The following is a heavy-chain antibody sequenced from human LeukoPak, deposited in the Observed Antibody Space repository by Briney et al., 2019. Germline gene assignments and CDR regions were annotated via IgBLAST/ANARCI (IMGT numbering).Heavy chain of an antibody. CDR1: GFTFSSYW. V-gene: IGHV3-74*01. J-gene: IGHJ4*02. CDR2: INTDGSST. CDR3: ARGYYDSSGYIDY. D-gene: IGHD3-22*01. Sequence: PGGSLRLSCAASGFTFSSYWMYWVRQAPGKGLVWVSRINTDGSSTSYADSVKGRFTISRDNAKNTLYLQMNSLRAEDTAVYYCARGYYDSSGYIDYWGQGTLVTVSS.